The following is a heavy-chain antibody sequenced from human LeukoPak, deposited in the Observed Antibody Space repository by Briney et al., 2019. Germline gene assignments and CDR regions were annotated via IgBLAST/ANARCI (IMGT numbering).Heavy chain of an antibody. CDR2: INAGNGNT. V-gene: IGHV1-3*01. D-gene: IGHD3-3*01. Sequence: GASVTVSCKASGYTFTSYAMHWVRQAPGQRLEWMGWINAGNGNTKYSQKFQGRVTITRDTSASTAYMELSSLRSEDTAVYYCARAIDFWSGYYFDYWGQGTLVTVSS. J-gene: IGHJ4*02. CDR1: GYTFTSYA. CDR3: ARAIDFWSGYYFDY.